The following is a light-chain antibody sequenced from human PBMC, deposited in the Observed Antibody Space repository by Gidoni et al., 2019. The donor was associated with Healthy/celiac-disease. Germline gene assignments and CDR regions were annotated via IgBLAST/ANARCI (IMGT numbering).Light chain of an antibody. J-gene: IGKJ2*01. Sequence: IVLTQSPATLSLSPGERATLSCRASQRVSSYLAWYQQKPGQAPRLLIYDASNSATGIPARSSGSGSGTDFTLTISSLEPEDFAVYYCQQRSNWSYTFGQGTKLEIK. CDR3: QQRSNWSYT. CDR1: QRVSSY. V-gene: IGKV3-11*01. CDR2: DAS.